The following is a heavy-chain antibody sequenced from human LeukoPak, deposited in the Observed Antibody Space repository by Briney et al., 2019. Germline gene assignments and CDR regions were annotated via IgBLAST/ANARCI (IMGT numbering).Heavy chain of an antibody. CDR2: ISAYNGNT. D-gene: IGHD3-3*01. CDR1: GYTFTSYG. Sequence: ASVKVSCKASGYTFTSYGISWVRQAPGQGLEWVGWISAYNGNTNYAQKLQGRVTMTTDASTSTAYMELRSLRSDDTAVYYCARSYYDFWSGYLGDFDYWGQGTLVTVSS. V-gene: IGHV1-18*01. CDR3: ARSYYDFWSGYLGDFDY. J-gene: IGHJ4*02.